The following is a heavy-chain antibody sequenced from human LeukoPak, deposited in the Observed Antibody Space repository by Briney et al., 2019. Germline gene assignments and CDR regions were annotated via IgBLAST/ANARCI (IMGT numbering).Heavy chain of an antibody. V-gene: IGHV3-23*01. J-gene: IGHJ4*02. CDR2: VRGSGTDT. CDR1: GFTFSTYA. CDR3: AKTSRRDSAYDSPFDY. Sequence: PGGSLSLSCAASGFTFSTYAMTWVRQAPGKGLEWVSAVRGSGTDTYYADSVKGRFTISRDNSKNTLYLQMNSLRAEDTAIYYCAKTSRRDSAYDSPFDYWGQGTLVTVSS. D-gene: IGHD5-12*01.